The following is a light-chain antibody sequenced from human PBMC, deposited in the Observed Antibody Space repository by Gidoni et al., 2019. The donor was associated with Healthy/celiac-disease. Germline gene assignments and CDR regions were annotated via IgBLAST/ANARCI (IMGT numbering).Light chain of an antibody. CDR1: QSLLHSNGYNY. CDR2: LGS. Sequence: DIVMTQSPLPLPVTPGEPASISCRSSQSLLHSNGYNYLDWYLQKPGQSPQLLIYLGSTRATGIPDRFSGSGSGTDFTLKISRVEAEDVGVYYCMQDLQTPWTFGQGTKVEIK. J-gene: IGKJ1*01. V-gene: IGKV2-28*01. CDR3: MQDLQTPWT.